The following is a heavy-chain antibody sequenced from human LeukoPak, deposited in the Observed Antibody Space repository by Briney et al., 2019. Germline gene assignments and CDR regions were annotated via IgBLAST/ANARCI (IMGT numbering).Heavy chain of an antibody. CDR2: IRYDGSNK. CDR1: RFTFSNYG. V-gene: IGHV3-30*02. J-gene: IGHJ4*02. Sequence: PGGSLRLSCAASRFTFSNYGMHWVRQAPGKGLEWVAFIRYDGSNKYYADSVKGRFTISRDNSKNTLYLQMNSLRAEDTAVYYCARDPYGSGSYYNGYWGQGTLVTVSS. D-gene: IGHD3-10*01. CDR3: ARDPYGSGSYYNGY.